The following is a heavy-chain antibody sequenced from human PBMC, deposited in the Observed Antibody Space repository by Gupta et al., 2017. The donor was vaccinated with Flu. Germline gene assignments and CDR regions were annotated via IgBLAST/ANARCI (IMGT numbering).Heavy chain of an antibody. V-gene: IGHV3-11*01. CDR2: IAGDGTGI. J-gene: IGHJ4*02. D-gene: IGHD3-16*02. CDR1: FAFSDYY. Sequence: FAFSDYYMSRIRLAPGKGLELLSYIAGDGTGIIYADSVKGRFTISRDNTANSLYLQMNDLRGDDAAVYFCARGLRRLGELSPHFDHWGQGTPVTVSS. CDR3: ARGLRRLGELSPHFDH.